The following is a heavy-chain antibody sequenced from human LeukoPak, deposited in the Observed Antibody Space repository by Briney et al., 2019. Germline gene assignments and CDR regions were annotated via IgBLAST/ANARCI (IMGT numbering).Heavy chain of an antibody. Sequence: ASVKVSCKASGYTFTGNYKHWVRQAPGQGLEWMGRINPDSGGTNYAQKFQGRVTMTRDTSITTAYMELSRLRFDDTAVYYCARDRGSSGGQLLSTHWFDPWGQGTLVTVSS. CDR1: GYTFTGNY. J-gene: IGHJ5*02. D-gene: IGHD1-7*01. CDR3: ARDRGSSGGQLLSTHWFDP. CDR2: INPDSGGT. V-gene: IGHV1-2*06.